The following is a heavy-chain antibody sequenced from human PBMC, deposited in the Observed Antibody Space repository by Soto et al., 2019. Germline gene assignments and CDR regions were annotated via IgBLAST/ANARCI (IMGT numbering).Heavy chain of an antibody. CDR2: IYSGGST. D-gene: IGHD3-9*01. V-gene: IGHV3-53*01. CDR3: AREVRVRYFAWFDP. Sequence: EVQLVESGGGLIQPGGSLRLSCAASGFTVSSNYMSWVRQAPGKGPEWVSVIYSGGSTYYADSVKGRFTISRDNSKNTLYLQMNSLRAEDTAVYYCAREVRVRYFAWFDPWGQGTLVTVSS. J-gene: IGHJ5*02. CDR1: GFTVSSNY.